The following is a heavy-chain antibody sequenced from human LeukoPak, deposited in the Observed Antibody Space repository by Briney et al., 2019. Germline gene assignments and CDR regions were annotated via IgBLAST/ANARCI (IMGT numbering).Heavy chain of an antibody. CDR1: GFTVSNAW. J-gene: IGHJ4*02. CDR3: TTGSWFGELSNDY. CDR2: IKSKTDGGTT. Sequence: GGSLRLSCAASGFTVSNAWMSWVRQAPGKGLEWVGRIKSKTDGGTTDYAAPVKGRFTISRDDSKNTLYLQMNSLKTEDTAVYYCTTGSWFGELSNDYWGQGTLVTVSS. V-gene: IGHV3-15*01. D-gene: IGHD3-10*01.